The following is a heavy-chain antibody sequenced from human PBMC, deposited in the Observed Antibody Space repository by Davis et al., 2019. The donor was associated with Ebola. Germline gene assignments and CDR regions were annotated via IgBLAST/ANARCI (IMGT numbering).Heavy chain of an antibody. J-gene: IGHJ4*02. D-gene: IGHD6-13*01. CDR1: GYTFTSYG. Sequence: ASVKVSCKASGYTFTSYGISWVRRAPGPGLEWMGWISAYNGNTNYAQKLQGRVTMTTDTSTSPAYMELRSLRSDDTAVYYCARDRGMIAAAGTVDYWGQGTLVTVSS. CDR3: ARDRGMIAAAGTVDY. CDR2: ISAYNGNT. V-gene: IGHV1-18*01.